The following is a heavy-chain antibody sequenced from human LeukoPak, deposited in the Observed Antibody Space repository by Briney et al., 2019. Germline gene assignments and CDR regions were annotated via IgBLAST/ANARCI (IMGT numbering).Heavy chain of an antibody. CDR2: IYTSGSA. V-gene: IGHV4-4*09. J-gene: IGHJ3*02. CDR1: GGSISIYY. CDR3: ARLGSANLFDI. D-gene: IGHD1-14*01. Sequence: SETLSLTCTVSGGSISIYYWAWIRQPPGKGLEWIGYIYTSGSANYNPSLKSRLTMSIAPSKSQFSLNLTSVTAADTAVYYCARLGSANLFDIWGQGTMVTVSS.